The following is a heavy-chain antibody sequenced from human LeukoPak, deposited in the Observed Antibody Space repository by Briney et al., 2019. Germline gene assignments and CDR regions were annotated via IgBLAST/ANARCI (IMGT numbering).Heavy chain of an antibody. CDR1: GFTFSIYT. V-gene: IGHV3-23*01. D-gene: IGHD6-19*01. CDR2: INYNGRNT. J-gene: IGHJ4*02. CDR3: AKDGHCPDSICPTNIAVAGYVDS. Sequence: GGSLRLSCAASGFTFSIYTMNWVRQAPGKGLQWVSIINYNGRNTYYADSVKGRFTISRDNSKNMVYLQMNRLRAEDTAIYYCAKDGHCPDSICPTNIAVAGYVDSWGQGTLVTVSS.